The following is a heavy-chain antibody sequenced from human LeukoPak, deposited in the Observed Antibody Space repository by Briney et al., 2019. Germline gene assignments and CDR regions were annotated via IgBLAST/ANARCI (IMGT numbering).Heavy chain of an antibody. D-gene: IGHD6-6*01. CDR2: IVVGSGNT. CDR1: GFTFTSSA. J-gene: IGHJ4*02. V-gene: IGHV1-58*02. CDR3: AAVSIAAEYYFDY. Sequence: SVKVSCKASGFTFTSSAMQWVRQARGRRLEWIGWIVVGSGNTNYAQKFQERVTITRDMSTSTAYMELSSLRSEDTAVYYCAAVSIAAEYYFDYWGQGTLVTVSS.